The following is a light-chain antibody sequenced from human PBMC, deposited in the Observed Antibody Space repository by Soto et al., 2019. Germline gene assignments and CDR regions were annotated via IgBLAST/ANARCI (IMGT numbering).Light chain of an antibody. CDR3: QQSDSYPRT. Sequence: IQLTQSPSSLSASVGDRVTITCRAGQGISSSLSWYQQKPGKAPNLLISAASTLQTGVPSRFSGSGSGTDFALTISSLQPEDFASYYCQQSDSYPRTFVQGTKVEIK. CDR2: AAS. CDR1: QGISSS. J-gene: IGKJ1*01. V-gene: IGKV1-9*01.